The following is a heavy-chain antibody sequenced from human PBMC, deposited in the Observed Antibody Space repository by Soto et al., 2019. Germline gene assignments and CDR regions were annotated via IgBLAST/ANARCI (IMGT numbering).Heavy chain of an antibody. J-gene: IGHJ6*02. D-gene: IGHD3-3*01. CDR2: ISYDGSNK. Sequence: QVQLVESGGGVVQPGRSLRLSCAASGFTFSSYAMHWVRQAPGKGLEWVAVISYDGSNKYYADSVKGRFTISRDNSKNTLYLQMNSLRAEDTAVYYCGRETPGRDLDYYYGMDVWGQGTTVTVSS. CDR1: GFTFSSYA. V-gene: IGHV3-30-3*01. CDR3: GRETPGRDLDYYYGMDV.